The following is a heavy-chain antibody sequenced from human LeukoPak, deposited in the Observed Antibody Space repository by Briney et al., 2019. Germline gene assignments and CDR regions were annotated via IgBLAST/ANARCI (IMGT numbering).Heavy chain of an antibody. CDR3: ARGGEGLVAPSY. J-gene: IGHJ4*02. Sequence: ASVKVSCKASGYTFNNYAMHWVRQAPGQGLEWMGWINTRTGTPTYAPGFTGRFVFLLDTSVSTAYLQISSLKADAAAVYYCARGGEGLVAPSYWGQGTLVTVSS. CDR2: INTRTGTP. D-gene: IGHD3-16*01. V-gene: IGHV7-4-1*02. CDR1: GYTFNNYA.